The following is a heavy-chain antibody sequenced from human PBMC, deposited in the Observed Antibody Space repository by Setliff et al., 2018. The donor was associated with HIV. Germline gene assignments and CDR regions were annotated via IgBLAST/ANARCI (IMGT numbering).Heavy chain of an antibody. CDR1: GGSFGDQF. CDR3: ATFFVSTATTQDY. CDR2: IHHGGGT. J-gene: IGHJ4*02. Sequence: SESLSLTCAVYGGSFGDQFWNWIRQSPGKGLEWIGEIHHGGGTKYNPSLKSRVTVSLDMSKNQFSLKLNSLTAADTGVYYCATFFVSTATTQDYWGQGTLVTVSS. D-gene: IGHD4-17*01. V-gene: IGHV4-34*01.